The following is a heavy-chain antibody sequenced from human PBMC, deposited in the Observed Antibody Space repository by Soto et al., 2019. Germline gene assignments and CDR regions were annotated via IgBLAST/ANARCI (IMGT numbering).Heavy chain of an antibody. J-gene: IGHJ4*02. Sequence: QITLKESGPTLVKPTQTLTLTCTFSGFSLSNTGVGMGWVRQPPGKALQWLAVIYWNDDRRYSPSLKTRLTITKDTSKNQVVLTMTDMDPVDTATYYCAHGGPAASLDFWGQGTLVTVSS. CDR3: AHGGPAASLDF. V-gene: IGHV2-5*01. D-gene: IGHD2-2*01. CDR1: GFSLSNTGVG. CDR2: IYWNDDR.